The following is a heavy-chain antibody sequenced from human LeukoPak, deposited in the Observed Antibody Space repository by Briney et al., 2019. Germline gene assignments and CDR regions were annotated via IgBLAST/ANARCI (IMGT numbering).Heavy chain of an antibody. CDR2: IGTLADT. D-gene: IGHD1-1*01. J-gene: IGHJ5*01. V-gene: IGHV3-13*01. CDR1: GFIFHNYD. CDR3: VRGCTFCDWKTSFES. Sequence: GGSQRLSCAASGFIFHNYDMHWLRHVAGERLEWVSAIGTLADTFYPDSVKGRFTISRENARSSIHLQMNSLRAGDTGTYYCVRGCTFCDWKTSFESWGQGTLVTVSS.